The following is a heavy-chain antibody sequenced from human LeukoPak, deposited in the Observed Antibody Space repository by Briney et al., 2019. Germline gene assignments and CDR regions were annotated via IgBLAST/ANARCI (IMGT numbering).Heavy chain of an antibody. J-gene: IGHJ4*02. Sequence: PSETLSLTCTVSGGSISSYYWSWIRQPPGKGLEWIGYIYYSGSTNYNPSLKSRVTISVDTSKNQFSLKLSSVTAADTAVYYCARVSAVAGAFSYWGQGTLVTVSS. CDR2: IYYSGST. CDR3: ARVSAVAGAFSY. CDR1: GGSISSYY. D-gene: IGHD6-19*01. V-gene: IGHV4-59*01.